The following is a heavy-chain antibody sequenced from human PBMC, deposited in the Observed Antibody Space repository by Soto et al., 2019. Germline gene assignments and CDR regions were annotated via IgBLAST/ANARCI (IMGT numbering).Heavy chain of an antibody. V-gene: IGHV3-23*01. CDR1: GFTFSSYG. Sequence: GGSLRLSCAASGFTFSSYGMHWVRQAPGKGLEWVAVISGSGGSTYYADSVKGRFTISRDNSKNTLYLQMNSLRAEDTAVYYCARRGPGTYFDYWGQGTLVTVSS. D-gene: IGHD6-13*01. J-gene: IGHJ4*02. CDR3: ARRGPGTYFDY. CDR2: ISGSGGST.